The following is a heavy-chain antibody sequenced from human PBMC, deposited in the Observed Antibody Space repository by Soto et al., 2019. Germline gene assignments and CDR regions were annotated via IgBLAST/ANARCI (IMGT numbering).Heavy chain of an antibody. CDR2: IIPIFGTA. CDR1: GGTFSSYA. V-gene: IGHV1-69*12. Sequence: QVQLVQSGAEVKKPGSSVKVSCKASGGTFSSYAISWVRQAPGQGFEWMGGIIPIFGTANYAQKIQGRVTITADESTSTAYMELSSLRSEDTAVYYCARNAAGERSGWYCYYYGMDVWGQGTTVTVSS. D-gene: IGHD6-19*01. J-gene: IGHJ6*02. CDR3: ARNAAGERSGWYCYYYGMDV.